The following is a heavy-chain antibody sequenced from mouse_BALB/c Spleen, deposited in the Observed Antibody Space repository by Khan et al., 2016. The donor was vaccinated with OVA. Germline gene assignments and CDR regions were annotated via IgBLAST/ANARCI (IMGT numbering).Heavy chain of an antibody. Sequence: VQLKQSGPGLVKPSQSLSLTCTVTGYSITSDYAWNWIRQFPGNKLEWMGFISYSGNTNYHPSLKSRISITRDTSKNQFFLQLNSVTTEDTATYYCARVYGGDFDYWGQGTTLTVSS. CDR3: ARVYGGDFDY. CDR1: GYSITSDYA. CDR2: ISYSGNT. V-gene: IGHV3-2*02. J-gene: IGHJ2*01. D-gene: IGHD1-1*01.